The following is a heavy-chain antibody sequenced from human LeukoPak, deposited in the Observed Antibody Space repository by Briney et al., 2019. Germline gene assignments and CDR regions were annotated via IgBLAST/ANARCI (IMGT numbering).Heavy chain of an antibody. CDR3: ARSYYGSGSYYGYYYYGMDV. CDR1: GFTLSSYS. V-gene: IGHV3-21*04. D-gene: IGHD3-10*01. CDR2: ISSSSSYI. Sequence: GGSLRLSCAASGFTLSSYSMNWVRQAPGKGLEWVSSISSSSSYIYYADSVKGRFTISRDNAKNSLYLQMNSLRAEDTAVYYCARSYYGSGSYYGYYYYGMDVWGQGTTVTVSS. J-gene: IGHJ6*02.